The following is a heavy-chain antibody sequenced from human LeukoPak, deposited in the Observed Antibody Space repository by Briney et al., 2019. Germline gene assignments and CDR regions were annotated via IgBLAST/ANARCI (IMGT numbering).Heavy chain of an antibody. CDR3: ARWGPTIRGVQNN. Sequence: PGGSLRLSCAASGFTFSSYSMNWVRQAPGKGLEWVSSISSSSSYIYYADSVKGRFTISRDNAKNSLYLQMNSLRAEDTAVYYRARWGPTIRGVQNNWGQGTLVTVSS. J-gene: IGHJ4*02. CDR1: GFTFSSYS. V-gene: IGHV3-21*01. CDR2: ISSSSSYI. D-gene: IGHD3-10*01.